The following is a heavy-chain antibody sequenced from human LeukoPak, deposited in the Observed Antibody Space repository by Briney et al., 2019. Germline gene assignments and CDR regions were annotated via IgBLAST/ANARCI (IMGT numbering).Heavy chain of an antibody. D-gene: IGHD4-17*01. CDR2: ISGSGDST. J-gene: IGHJ3*02. Sequence: GGSLRLSCAASGFTFSSYAMSWVRQAPGKGLEWVSAISGSGDSTNYADSVKGRFTISRDNAQNSLFLQMNSLRAEDTALYFCARDFYGDYENAFDIWGQGTMVTVSS. CDR1: GFTFSSYA. CDR3: ARDFYGDYENAFDI. V-gene: IGHV3-23*01.